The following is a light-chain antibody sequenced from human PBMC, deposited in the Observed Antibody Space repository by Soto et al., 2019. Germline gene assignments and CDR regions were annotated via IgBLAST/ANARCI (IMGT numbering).Light chain of an antibody. J-gene: IGKJ4*01. CDR3: LQYHHWPLT. Sequence: EVVMAQSPATLSVAPGERVTLSCRASQSISSSLAWYQQKPGQAPRLLIYHATTAATGIPARFSGSGSGTDFSLTISSLQSEDFAVYYCLQYHHWPLTFGGGTKVEIK. V-gene: IGKV3-15*01. CDR2: HAT. CDR1: QSISSS.